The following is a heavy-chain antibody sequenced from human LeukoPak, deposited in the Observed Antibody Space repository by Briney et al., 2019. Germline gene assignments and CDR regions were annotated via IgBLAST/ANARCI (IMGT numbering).Heavy chain of an antibody. CDR3: AKFTWSGYYYYFDY. CDR1: GFTFSSYA. D-gene: IGHD3-3*01. CDR2: ISGSGGST. V-gene: IGHV3-23*01. Sequence: PGGSLRLSCAASGFTFSSYAMSWVRQAPGKGLEWVSAISGSGGSTYYADSVKCRFTISRDNSKNTLYLQMNSRRAEDTAVYYCAKFTWSGYYYYFDYWGQGTLVTVSS. J-gene: IGHJ4*02.